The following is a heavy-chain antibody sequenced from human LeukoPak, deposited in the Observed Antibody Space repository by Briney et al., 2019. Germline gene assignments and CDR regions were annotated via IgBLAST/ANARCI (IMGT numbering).Heavy chain of an antibody. Sequence: SVKVSCKASGGTFSSYAISWVRQAPGQGLEWMGRIIPIFGTANYAQKFQGRVTITTDESTSTAYMELSSLRSEDTAVYYCARVPTTYGTGFDPWGQGTLVTVSS. CDR3: ARVPTTYGTGFDP. CDR2: IIPIFGTA. J-gene: IGHJ5*02. D-gene: IGHD1-7*01. CDR1: GGTFSSYA. V-gene: IGHV1-69*05.